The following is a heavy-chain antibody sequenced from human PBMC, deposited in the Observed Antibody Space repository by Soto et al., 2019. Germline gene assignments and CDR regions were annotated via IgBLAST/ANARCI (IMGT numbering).Heavy chain of an antibody. Sequence: PGGSLRLSCAASGFTVSSNYMSWVRQAPGKGLEWVSVIYSGGSTYYADSVKGRFTISRDNSKNTLYLQMNSLRAEDTAVYYCARARYDILTGPSGFDPWGQGTLVTVSS. CDR3: ARARYDILTGPSGFDP. D-gene: IGHD3-9*01. J-gene: IGHJ5*02. CDR1: GFTVSSNY. CDR2: IYSGGST. V-gene: IGHV3-66*01.